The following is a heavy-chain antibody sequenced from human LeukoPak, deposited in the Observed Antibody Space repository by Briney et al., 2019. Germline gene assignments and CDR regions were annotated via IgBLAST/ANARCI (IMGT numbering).Heavy chain of an antibody. J-gene: IGHJ4*02. CDR1: GYSFTNYW. CDR3: ARRALGKRVAYIDY. CDR2: IYPGDSDT. V-gene: IGHV5-51*01. Sequence: GESLKISCKGSGYSFTNYWIGWVRQMPGKGLEWMGMIYPGDSDTRYSPSFQGQVTISADKSSSTAYLQWSSLKASDTAMYYCARRALGKRVAYIDYWGQGTLVTVSS. D-gene: IGHD2-15*01.